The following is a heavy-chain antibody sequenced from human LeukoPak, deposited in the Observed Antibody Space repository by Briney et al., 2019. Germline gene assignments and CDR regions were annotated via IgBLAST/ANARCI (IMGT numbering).Heavy chain of an antibody. CDR3: TNYNDKDAFAI. D-gene: IGHD1-14*01. CDR2: IKSKADGGTT. V-gene: IGHV3-15*01. Sequence: GGSLRLSCAASGFSFSKDWMSWVRQAPGKGLEWVGRIKSKADGGTTDYAAPVNGRFTISRDDSKNMLYLQMNSLQNEDTAVYFYTNYNDKDAFAIWGQGTMVTVSA. J-gene: IGHJ3*02. CDR1: GFSFSKDW.